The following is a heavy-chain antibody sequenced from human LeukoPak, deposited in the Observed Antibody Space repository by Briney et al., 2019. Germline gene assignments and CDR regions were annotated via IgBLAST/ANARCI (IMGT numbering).Heavy chain of an antibody. V-gene: IGHV3-7*02. J-gene: IGHJ4*02. CDR2: IKHDGSET. CDR1: GFSFSWYR. CDR3: ARSNSYGYPVDY. Sequence: GGSLRLSCAASGFSFSWYRMSWVRQAPGKGLEWVANIKHDGSETHYVDSVKGRFTISRDNAKNSLYLQMNSLRAEDTAVYYCARSNSYGYPVDYWGQGTLVTVSS. D-gene: IGHD5-18*01.